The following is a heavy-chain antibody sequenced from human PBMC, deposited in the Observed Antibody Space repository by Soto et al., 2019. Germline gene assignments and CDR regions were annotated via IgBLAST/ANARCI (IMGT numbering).Heavy chain of an antibody. D-gene: IGHD3-9*01. CDR1: GFSLTTRGLG. V-gene: IGHV2-5*02. CDR2: IYWDEDK. Sequence: QITLTESGPPLVQPTQTLRLTCSFSGFSLTTRGLGVAWFRQPPGKALEWLAVIYWDEDKRYSQLLKTRLTVAKDSPKTQVVLSMTNRDPVDTGTFYCAHTDWEVRNWFDPWGQGTQVTVSS. CDR3: AHTDWEVRNWFDP. J-gene: IGHJ5*02.